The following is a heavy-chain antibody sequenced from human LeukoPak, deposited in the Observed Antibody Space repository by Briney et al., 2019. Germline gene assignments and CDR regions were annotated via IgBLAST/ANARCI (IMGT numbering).Heavy chain of an antibody. J-gene: IGHJ5*02. CDR3: ARVPRIAARPGGWFDP. V-gene: IGHV1-8*02. D-gene: IGHD6-6*01. Sequence: ASVKVSCKASGYTFTSYGFTWVRQAPGQGLEWMGWMNPNSGNTGYAQKFQGRVTMTRNTSISTAYMELSSLRSEDTAVYYCARVPRIAARPGGWFDPWGQGTLVTVPS. CDR2: MNPNSGNT. CDR1: GYTFTSYG.